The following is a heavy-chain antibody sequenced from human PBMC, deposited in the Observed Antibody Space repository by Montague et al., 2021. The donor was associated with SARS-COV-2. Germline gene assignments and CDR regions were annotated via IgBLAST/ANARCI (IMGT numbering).Heavy chain of an antibody. V-gene: IGHV4-59*01. D-gene: IGHD3-3*01. CDR2: IYYSGST. J-gene: IGHJ3*02. CDR1: GGSISSYY. Sequence: SETLSLTCTDSGGSISSYYWSWIRQPPGKGLEWIGYIYYSGSTNYNPSLKSRVTISVDTSKNQFSLKLSSVTAADTAVYYCARGRRRSITIFGVVIIDAFDIWGQGTMVNVSS. CDR3: ARGRRRSITIFGVVIIDAFDI.